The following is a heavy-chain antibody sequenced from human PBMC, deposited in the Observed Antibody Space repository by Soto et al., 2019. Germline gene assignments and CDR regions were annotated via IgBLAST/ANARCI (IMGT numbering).Heavy chain of an antibody. V-gene: IGHV4-39*01. D-gene: IGHD6-19*01. Sequence: QLQLQEAGPGLVKPSETLSLTCTVSGGSISSSSYYWGWIRQPPGKGLEWIGSIYYSGNTYYNPSLNRRVTISVDTSKNQFSLKLSSVTAADTAVYYCARPISGAVDDAFDIWGQGTMVTVSS. CDR1: GGSISSSSYY. CDR3: ARPISGAVDDAFDI. J-gene: IGHJ3*02. CDR2: IYYSGNT.